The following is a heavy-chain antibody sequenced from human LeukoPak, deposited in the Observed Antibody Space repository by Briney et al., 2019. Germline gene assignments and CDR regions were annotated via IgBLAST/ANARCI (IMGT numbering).Heavy chain of an antibody. Sequence: GGSLRLSCAASGFTFSSYGMHWVRQAPGKGLEWVAVISYDGSNKYYADSVKGRFTISRDNSKNTLYLQMNGLRAEDTAVYYCAKDRVYSYGPHYFDYWGQGTLVTVSS. V-gene: IGHV3-30*18. J-gene: IGHJ4*02. CDR1: GFTFSSYG. CDR2: ISYDGSNK. D-gene: IGHD5-18*01. CDR3: AKDRVYSYGPHYFDY.